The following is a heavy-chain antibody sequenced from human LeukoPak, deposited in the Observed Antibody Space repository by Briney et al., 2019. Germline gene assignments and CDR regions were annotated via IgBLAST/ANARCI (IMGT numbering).Heavy chain of an antibody. V-gene: IGHV4-34*01. J-gene: IGHJ6*02. CDR3: ARDRRQGYSYGFYYYYGMDV. Sequence: SETLSLTCAVYGGSFSGYYWSWIRQPPGKGLEWIGEINHSGSTNYNPSLKSRVTIPVDTSKNQFSLKLSSVTAADTAVYYCARDRRQGYSYGFYYYYGMDVWGQGTTVTVSS. CDR2: INHSGST. CDR1: GGSFSGYY. D-gene: IGHD5-18*01.